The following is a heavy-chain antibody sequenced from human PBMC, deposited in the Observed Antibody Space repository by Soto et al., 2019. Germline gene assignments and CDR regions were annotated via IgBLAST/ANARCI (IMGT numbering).Heavy chain of an antibody. V-gene: IGHV4-59*01. Sequence: SETLSLTCTVSGGSISSYYWSWIRQPPGKGLEWIGYIYYSGSTNYTPSLKSRVTISVDTSKNQFSLKLSSVTAADTAVYYCARDRRTTYNWNDQYYYYGMDVWGQGTTVTVSS. D-gene: IGHD1-1*01. CDR2: IYYSGST. J-gene: IGHJ6*02. CDR3: ARDRRTTYNWNDQYYYYGMDV. CDR1: GGSISSYY.